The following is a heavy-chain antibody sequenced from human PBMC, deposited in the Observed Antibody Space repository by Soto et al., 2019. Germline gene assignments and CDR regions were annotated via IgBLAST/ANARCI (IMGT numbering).Heavy chain of an antibody. CDR3: AKDRFGIVGPVDY. D-gene: IGHD1-26*01. Sequence: GGSLRLSCAASGFTFSSYSMNWVRQAPGKGLEWVSSISSSGGNTFYADSVKGRFTISRDNSKNTLSLHMNSLRVDDTAVYFCAKDRFGIVGPVDYWGQGTLVTVSS. J-gene: IGHJ4*02. CDR2: ISSSGGNT. CDR1: GFTFSSYS. V-gene: IGHV3-23*01.